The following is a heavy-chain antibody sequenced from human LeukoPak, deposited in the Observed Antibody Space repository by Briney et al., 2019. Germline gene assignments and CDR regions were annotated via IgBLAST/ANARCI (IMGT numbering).Heavy chain of an antibody. Sequence: QSGGSLRLSCAASGFTFATYWMTWVRQAPGKGLELVANIKEDGSEKYYVDSVKGRFTISRDNAKNLLYLQMNSLRAEDTALYYCVYGGSYYVAWGQGTLVTVSS. D-gene: IGHD1-26*01. J-gene: IGHJ5*02. CDR3: VYGGSYYVA. V-gene: IGHV3-7*01. CDR2: IKEDGSEK. CDR1: GFTFATYW.